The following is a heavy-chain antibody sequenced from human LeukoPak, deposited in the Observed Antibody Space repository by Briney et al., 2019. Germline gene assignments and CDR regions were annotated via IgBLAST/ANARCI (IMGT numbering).Heavy chain of an antibody. J-gene: IGHJ4*02. CDR2: IKQDGSEK. CDR1: GFTFSSYW. D-gene: IGHD2-2*01. CDR3: AREGGDIVVVPAAPDFDY. V-gene: IGHV3-7*01. Sequence: PGGSLRLSCAASGFTFSSYWMSWVCQAPGKGLEWVANIKQDGSEKYYVDSVKGRFTISRDNAKNSLYLQMNSLRAEDTTVYYCAREGGDIVVVPAAPDFDYWGQGTLVTVSS.